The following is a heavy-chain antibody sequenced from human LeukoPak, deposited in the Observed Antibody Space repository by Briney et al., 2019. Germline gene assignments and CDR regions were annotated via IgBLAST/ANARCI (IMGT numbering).Heavy chain of an antibody. CDR1: GFSVSMKY. CDR3: ARFSGPGMQHYYFYMDV. Sequence: GGSLRLSCAASGFSVSMKYMTWVRQAPGKGLEWVSVIFSGGTTYYADSVKGRFTVSRDNSKNMMYLQMNSLRAEDAAVYYCARFSGPGMQHYYFYMDVWGTGTTVTVSS. V-gene: IGHV3-53*01. D-gene: IGHD3-10*01. J-gene: IGHJ6*03. CDR2: IFSGGTT.